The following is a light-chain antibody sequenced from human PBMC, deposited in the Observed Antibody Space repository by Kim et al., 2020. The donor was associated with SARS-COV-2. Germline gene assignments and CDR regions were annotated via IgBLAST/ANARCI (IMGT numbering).Light chain of an antibody. CDR2: SKN. CDR3: NPRASSGNRV. V-gene: IGLV3-19*01. J-gene: IGLJ3*02. Sequence: AVEPTVRSCRRGDSLSSYSARWYQQKRGPAPVLVIYSKNSRPSGIPDLFAASSSGTTASLTIAGAPAEDEADYYCNPRASSGNRVFGTGTQLTVL. CDR1: SLSSYS.